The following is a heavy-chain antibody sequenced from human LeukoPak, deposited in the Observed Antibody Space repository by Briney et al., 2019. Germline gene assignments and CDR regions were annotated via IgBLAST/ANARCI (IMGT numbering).Heavy chain of an antibody. CDR1: GFTFSNAW. CDR3: ARDVFGWEHPCDY. CDR2: ISTSSSYI. J-gene: IGHJ4*02. V-gene: IGHV3-21*01. Sequence: GGSLRLSCAASGFTFSNAWMSWVRQAPGKGVEWVSSISTSSSYIYYAASVQGRFTISRDNARKSLYLQRNRVRGEDTAVYYCARDVFGWEHPCDYWGQGTLVTVSS. D-gene: IGHD1-26*01.